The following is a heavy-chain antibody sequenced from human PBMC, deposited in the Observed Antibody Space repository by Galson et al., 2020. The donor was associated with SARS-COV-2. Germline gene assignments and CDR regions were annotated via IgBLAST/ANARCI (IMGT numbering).Heavy chain of an antibody. CDR1: GFTFSSYA. V-gene: IGHV3-30*04. CDR3: ASSTSQFDY. D-gene: IGHD2-2*01. Sequence: QLGESLKISCAASGFTFSSYAMHWVRQAPGKGLEWVAVISYDGSNKYYADSVKGRFTISRDNSKNTLYLQMNSLRAEDTAVYYCASSTSQFDYWGQGTLVTVSS. CDR2: ISYDGSNK. J-gene: IGHJ4*02.